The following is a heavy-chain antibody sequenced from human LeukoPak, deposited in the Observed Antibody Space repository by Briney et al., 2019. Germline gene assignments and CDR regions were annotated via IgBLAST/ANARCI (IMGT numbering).Heavy chain of an antibody. CDR2: ISTSSRYI. CDR3: ARADCSSATCYVRRGWFDP. V-gene: IGHV3-21*05. J-gene: IGHJ5*02. D-gene: IGHD2-2*01. Sequence: GGTLTLSCAASGFTLSNFDMNWDRPAPGQGLEWVSYISTSSRYIYHKDPVRGRLTISRDDAKNSLYLEMNSLRAEDTAVYYCARADCSSATCYVRRGWFDPWGQGTLVTVSS. CDR1: GFTLSNFD.